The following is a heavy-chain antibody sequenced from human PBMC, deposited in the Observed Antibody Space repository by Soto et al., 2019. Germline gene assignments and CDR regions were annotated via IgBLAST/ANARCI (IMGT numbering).Heavy chain of an antibody. V-gene: IGHV3-53*01. CDR1: GFTVSSNY. J-gene: IGHJ4*02. CDR2: IYSGGST. CDR3: ATGFLEWLNDY. D-gene: IGHD3-3*01. Sequence: GRSLRRSSAASGFTVSSNYMSWVRQAPGKGLEWVSVIYSGGSTYYADSVKGRFTISRDNSKNTLYLQMNSLRAEDTAVYYCATGFLEWLNDYWGQGTLVSVSS.